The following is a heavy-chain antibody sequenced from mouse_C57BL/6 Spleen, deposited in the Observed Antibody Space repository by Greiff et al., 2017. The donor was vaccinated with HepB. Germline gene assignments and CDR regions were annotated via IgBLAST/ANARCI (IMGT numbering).Heavy chain of an antibody. D-gene: IGHD4-1*01. J-gene: IGHJ4*01. CDR2: ISSGSSTI. Sequence: EVKLMESGGGLVKPGGSLKLSCAASGFTFSDYGMHWVRQAPEKGLEWVAYISSGSSTIYYADTVKGRFTISRDNAKNTLFLQMTSLRSEDTAMYYCARELGRWNAMDYWGQGTSVTVSS. CDR1: GFTFSDYG. V-gene: IGHV5-17*01. CDR3: ARELGRWNAMDY.